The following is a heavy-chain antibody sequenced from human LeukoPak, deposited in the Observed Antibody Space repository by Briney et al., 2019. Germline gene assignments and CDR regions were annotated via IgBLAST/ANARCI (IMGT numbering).Heavy chain of an antibody. Sequence: PSETLSLTCAVYGESFSGYYWSWIRQPPGKGLEWIGEINHSGSTNYNPSLKSRVTISADTSKNQFSLKLSSVTAADTAVYYCARLDTMRSGSYNYYYYMDVWGKGTTVTISS. V-gene: IGHV4-34*01. D-gene: IGHD3-10*01. J-gene: IGHJ6*03. CDR3: ARLDTMRSGSYNYYYYMDV. CDR1: GESFSGYY. CDR2: INHSGST.